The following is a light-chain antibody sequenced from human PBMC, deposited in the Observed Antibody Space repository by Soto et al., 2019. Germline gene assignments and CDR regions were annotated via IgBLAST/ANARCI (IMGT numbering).Light chain of an antibody. CDR2: EVT. J-gene: IGLJ1*01. CDR1: SSDVGGYNY. V-gene: IGLV2-8*01. Sequence: QSVLTQPPSASGSPGQSVTISCTGTSSDVGGYNYVSWYQQRPGKAPKLIIYEVTKRPSGVPDRVFGSKSGNTASLTVSGLQADDEADYYCCSFVGTISLVFGSGTKAAVL. CDR3: CSFVGTISLV.